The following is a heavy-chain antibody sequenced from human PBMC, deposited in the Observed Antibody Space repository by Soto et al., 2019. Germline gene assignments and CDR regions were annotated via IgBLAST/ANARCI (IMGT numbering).Heavy chain of an antibody. V-gene: IGHV3-30*18. Sequence: QVQLVESGGGVVQPGRSLRLSCAASGFTFSSYGMHWVRQAPGKGLEWVAVISYDGSNKYYADSVNGRFTISRDNSKNTLYQQMNSLRAEDTAVYYCAKCDSGWMGGGEYFQHWGQGTLVTVSS. D-gene: IGHD6-19*01. CDR1: GFTFSSYG. CDR2: ISYDGSNK. CDR3: AKCDSGWMGGGEYFQH. J-gene: IGHJ1*01.